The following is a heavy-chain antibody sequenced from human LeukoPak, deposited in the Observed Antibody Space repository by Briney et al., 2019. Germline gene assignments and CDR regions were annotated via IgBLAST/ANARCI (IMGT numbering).Heavy chain of an antibody. Sequence: SVKVSCKASGGTFSSYAISWVRQAPGQGLEWMGGIIPIFGTANYAQKFQGRVTITADKSTSTAYMELSSLRSEDTAVYYCARSPRTLISNWFDPWGQGTLVTVSS. V-gene: IGHV1-69*06. CDR1: GGTFSSYA. J-gene: IGHJ5*02. CDR2: IIPIFGTA. CDR3: ARSPRTLISNWFDP. D-gene: IGHD1-14*01.